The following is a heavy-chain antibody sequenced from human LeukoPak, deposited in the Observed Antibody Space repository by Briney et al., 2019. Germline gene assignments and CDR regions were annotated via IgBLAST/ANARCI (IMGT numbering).Heavy chain of an antibody. V-gene: IGHV4-34*01. CDR1: GFTFSDYY. CDR3: ARGHNSGWYSY. Sequence: LRLSCAASGFTFSDYYMSWIRRAPGKGLEWIGEINHSGSTNYNPSLKSRVTISVDTSKNQFSLKLSSVTAADTAVYYCARGHNSGWYSYWGQGTLVTVSS. CDR2: INHSGST. D-gene: IGHD6-19*01. J-gene: IGHJ4*02.